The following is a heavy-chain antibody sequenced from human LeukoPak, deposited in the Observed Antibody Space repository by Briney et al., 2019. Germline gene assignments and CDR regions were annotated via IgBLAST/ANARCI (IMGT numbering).Heavy chain of an antibody. CDR1: GFTFSSYG. D-gene: IGHD5-18*01. CDR2: ISYDGSNK. Sequence: GGSLRLSCAASGFTFSSYGMHWVRQASGKGLEWGAVISYDGSNKYYADSVKGRFTISRDNSKNTLYMQMNSLRAEDTAVYYCAKGGDTAMVPVFVDYWGQGTLVTVSS. V-gene: IGHV3-30*18. J-gene: IGHJ4*02. CDR3: AKGGDTAMVPVFVDY.